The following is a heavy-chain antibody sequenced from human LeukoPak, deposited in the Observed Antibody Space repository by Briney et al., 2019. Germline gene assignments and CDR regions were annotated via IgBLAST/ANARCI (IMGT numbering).Heavy chain of an antibody. J-gene: IGHJ4*02. CDR2: IYSGGST. D-gene: IGHD3-16*01. CDR3: ARGEGTLTTWPIDY. Sequence: PGGSLRLSCAASGFTVSSNYMNWVRQAPGKGLEWVSLIYSGGSTYYADSVKGRFTISRDNSKNTLYLQMNSLRAEDTAVYYCARGEGTLTTWPIDYWGQGTLVTVSS. CDR1: GFTVSSNY. V-gene: IGHV3-66*01.